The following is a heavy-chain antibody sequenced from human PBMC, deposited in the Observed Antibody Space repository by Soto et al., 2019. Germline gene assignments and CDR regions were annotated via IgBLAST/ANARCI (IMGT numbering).Heavy chain of an antibody. CDR3: AHITYCSRSHITSFDY. CDR1: GVSLSTTGGG. V-gene: IGHV2-5*02. CDR2: IYWDDDK. Sequence: QITLKESGPTLVKPTQTLALTCTFSGVSLSTTGGGVGWIRQPPGKALEWLALIYWDDDKRYSPSLNSRLTITKDTSKNQVVLTMINVDPVDTATYYCAHITYCSRSHITSFDYWGQGTLVTVSS. J-gene: IGHJ4*02. D-gene: IGHD3-10*02.